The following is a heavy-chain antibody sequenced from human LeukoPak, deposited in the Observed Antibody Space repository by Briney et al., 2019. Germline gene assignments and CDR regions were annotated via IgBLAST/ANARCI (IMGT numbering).Heavy chain of an antibody. V-gene: IGHV4-34*01. D-gene: IGHD3-22*01. CDR2: INHSGST. CDR1: GGSFSGYY. J-gene: IGHJ4*02. CDR3: ARGNRGRITMIVVPRRYLDY. Sequence: SETLSLTCAVYGGSFSGYYWSWIRQPPGKGLEWIGEINHSGSTNYNPSLKSRVTISVDTSKNQFSLKLSSVTAADTAVYYRARGNRGRITMIVVPRRYLDYWGQGTLVTVSS.